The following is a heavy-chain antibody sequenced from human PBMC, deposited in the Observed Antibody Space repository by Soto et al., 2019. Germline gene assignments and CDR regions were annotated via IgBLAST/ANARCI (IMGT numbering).Heavy chain of an antibody. CDR3: ARGDGSITIFLVDIKTTTEMDV. V-gene: IGHV3-66*01. J-gene: IGHJ6*01. CDR2: IYSGGST. D-gene: IGHD3-3*01. Sequence: ISWVRQATGKGLEWVSVIYSGGSTYYADSVKGRFTISRDNSKNTLYLQINNLSAEVKAVYYCARGDGSITIFLVDIKTTTEMDV.